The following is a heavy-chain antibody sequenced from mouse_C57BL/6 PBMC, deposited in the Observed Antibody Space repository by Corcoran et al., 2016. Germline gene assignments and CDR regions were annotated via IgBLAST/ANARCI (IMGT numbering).Heavy chain of an antibody. CDR3: ANGYFFMDY. CDR1: GYTFTDYY. CDR2: INPNNGGT. V-gene: IGHV1-26*01. J-gene: IGHJ4*01. D-gene: IGHD2-3*01. Sequence: EVQLQQSGPELVKPGASVKISCKASGYTFTDYYMNWVKQSHGKSLEWIGDINPNNGGTSYNQKFKGKATLTVDKSSSTAYMELRSLTSEDSAVYYCANGYFFMDYWGQGTSVTVSS.